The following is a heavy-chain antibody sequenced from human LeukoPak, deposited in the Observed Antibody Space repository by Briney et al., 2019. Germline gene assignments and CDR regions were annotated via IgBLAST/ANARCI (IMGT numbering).Heavy chain of an antibody. CDR3: AREGLVVVAATIFDY. Sequence: ASVTVSCTASGYFFTNYYMHWVRQAPGQGLEWMGIINPSGGSTSYAQKFQGRVTMTRDTSTSTVYMELSSLRSEDTAVYYCAREGLVVVAATIFDYWGQGTLVTVSS. D-gene: IGHD2-15*01. V-gene: IGHV1-46*01. CDR1: GYFFTNYY. CDR2: INPSGGST. J-gene: IGHJ4*02.